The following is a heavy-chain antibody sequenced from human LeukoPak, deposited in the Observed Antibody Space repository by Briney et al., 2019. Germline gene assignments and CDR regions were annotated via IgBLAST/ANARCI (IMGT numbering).Heavy chain of an antibody. CDR3: VRDTKSEEGNLGH. D-gene: IGHD3-16*01. CDR2: ISSDGDNK. Sequence: GGSLSLSCAASGFIFTNYALDSGRQAPRKGHEWVAAISSDGDNKFYTDSAKGRLAFSRDSSKSTLYLRLTSLTLHAPAGYYCVRDTKSEEGNLGHWGQGTQVIVSS. J-gene: IGHJ4*02. CDR1: GFIFTNYA. V-gene: IGHV3-30*09.